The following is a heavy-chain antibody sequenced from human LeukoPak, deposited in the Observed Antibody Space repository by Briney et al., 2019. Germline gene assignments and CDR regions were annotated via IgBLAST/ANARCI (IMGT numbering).Heavy chain of an antibody. CDR2: ISYDGSNK. J-gene: IGHJ6*02. CDR3: AREGRSGRYGTHYYYYGMDV. D-gene: IGHD6-19*01. CDR1: GFTFSSYG. Sequence: PGRSLRLSCAASGFTFSSYGMHWVRQAPGKGLEWVAVISYDGSNKYYADSVKGRFTISRGNSKNTLYLQMNSLRAEDTAVYYCAREGRSGRYGTHYYYYGMDVWVQGTTVTVAS. V-gene: IGHV3-30*04.